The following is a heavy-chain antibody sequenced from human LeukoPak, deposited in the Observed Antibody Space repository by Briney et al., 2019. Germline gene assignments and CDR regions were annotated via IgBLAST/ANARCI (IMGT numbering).Heavy chain of an antibody. CDR3: AGRYYDILTGYSNWFDP. Sequence: SETLSLTCTVSGGSISSYYWSWIQQPPGKGLEWIGYIYYSGSTNYNPSLKSRVTISVDTSKNQFSLKLSSVTAADTAVYYCAGRYYDILTGYSNWFDPWGQGTLVTVSS. CDR1: GGSISSYY. D-gene: IGHD3-9*01. J-gene: IGHJ5*02. CDR2: IYYSGST. V-gene: IGHV4-59*01.